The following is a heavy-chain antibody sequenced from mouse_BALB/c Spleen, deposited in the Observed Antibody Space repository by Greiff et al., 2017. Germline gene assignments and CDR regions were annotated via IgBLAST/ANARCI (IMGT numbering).Heavy chain of an antibody. CDR3: ARGDGYDVWFAY. CDR1: GYSITSGYY. CDR2: ISYDGSN. D-gene: IGHD2-2*01. Sequence: EVKLQESGPGLVKPSQSLSLTCSVTGYSITSGYYWNWIRQFPGNKLEWMGYISYDGSNNYNPSLKNRISITRDTSKNQFFLKLNSVTTEDTATYYCARGDGYDVWFAYWGQGTLVTVSA. V-gene: IGHV3-6*02. J-gene: IGHJ3*01.